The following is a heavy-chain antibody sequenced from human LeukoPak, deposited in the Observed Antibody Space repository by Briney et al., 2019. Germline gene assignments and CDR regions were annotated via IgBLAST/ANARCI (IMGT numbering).Heavy chain of an antibody. V-gene: IGHV1-18*01. J-gene: IGHJ4*02. Sequence: VASVKVSCKASGYTFTSYGISWVRQAPGQGLEWMGWISAYNGNTNYAQKLPGRVTMTTNTSTSTAYMELRSLRSDDTAVYYCARDWGAEAGIFSPGYWGQGTLVTVSS. CDR1: GYTFTSYG. D-gene: IGHD6-13*01. CDR3: ARDWGAEAGIFSPGY. CDR2: ISAYNGNT.